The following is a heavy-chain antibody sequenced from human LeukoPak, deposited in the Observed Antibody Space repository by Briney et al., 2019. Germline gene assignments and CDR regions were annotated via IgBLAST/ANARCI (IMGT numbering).Heavy chain of an antibody. V-gene: IGHV1-2*02. J-gene: IGHJ4*02. D-gene: IGHD6-19*01. Sequence: ASVTVSCKASGYTFTGYYMHWVRQAPGQGLEWMGWINPNSGGTNYAQKFQGRVTITRDTSISTAYMELSRLRSDDTAVYYCATSIIAVAGPPPYWGQGTLVTVSS. CDR3: ATSIIAVAGPPPY. CDR2: INPNSGGT. CDR1: GYTFTGYY.